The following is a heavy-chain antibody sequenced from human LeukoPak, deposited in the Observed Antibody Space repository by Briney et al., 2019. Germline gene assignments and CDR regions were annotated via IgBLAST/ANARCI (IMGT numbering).Heavy chain of an antibody. J-gene: IGHJ4*02. CDR3: ARQRVVPAYYFDY. D-gene: IGHD2-2*01. CDR2: IYHSGST. CDR1: GYSISNGYY. V-gene: IGHV4-38-2*01. Sequence: PSETLPLTCAVSGYSISNGYYWGWIRQPPGKGLEWIGSIYHSGSTYYNPSLKSRVTISVDTSKNQFSLKLSSVTAADTAVYYCARQRVVPAYYFDYWGQGTLVTVSS.